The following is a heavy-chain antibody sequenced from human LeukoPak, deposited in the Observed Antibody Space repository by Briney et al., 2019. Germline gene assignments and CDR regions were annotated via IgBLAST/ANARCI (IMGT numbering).Heavy chain of an antibody. CDR1: GGSFSGYY. D-gene: IGHD5-18*01. V-gene: IGHV4-34*01. CDR2: INHSGST. CDR3: ARGRDTAMVTPFDY. Sequence: SETLSLTCAVYGGSFSGYYWSWIRQPPGKGLEWIGEINHSGSTNYNPSLKSRVTISVDTSKNQFSLKLSSETAADTAVYYCARGRDTAMVTPFDYWGQGTLVTVSS. J-gene: IGHJ4*02.